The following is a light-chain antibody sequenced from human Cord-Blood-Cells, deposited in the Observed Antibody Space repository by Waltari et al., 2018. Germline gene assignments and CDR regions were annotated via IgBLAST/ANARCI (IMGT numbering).Light chain of an antibody. CDR3: QQYDNLPST. V-gene: IGKV1-33*01. CDR2: DAS. J-gene: IGKJ5*01. Sequence: DIQMTQSPSSLSASVGDRVTITCQASQDISNYLNWYQQKPGKAPKLLIYDASNLETGVPSRFSGSGSGTDLTFTISILQPEDIATYYCQQYDNLPSTFGQGTRLEIK. CDR1: QDISNY.